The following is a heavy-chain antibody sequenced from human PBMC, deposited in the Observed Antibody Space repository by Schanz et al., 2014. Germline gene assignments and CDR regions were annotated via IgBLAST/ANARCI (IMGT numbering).Heavy chain of an antibody. CDR2: IYSGIGA. J-gene: IGHJ4*02. CDR3: ARDSRPNYDFLTAYYSIDY. Sequence: VQLVESGGGVVQFGRSLRLSCVASGFTFSSYGMHWVRQAPGKGLEWVSVIYSGIGAYYADSVKGRFTISRDNSKNTLYLQMNSLRAEDTAVYYCARDSRPNYDFLTAYYSIDYWGQGTLVTVSS. D-gene: IGHD3-9*01. CDR1: GFTFSSYG. V-gene: IGHV3-NL1*01.